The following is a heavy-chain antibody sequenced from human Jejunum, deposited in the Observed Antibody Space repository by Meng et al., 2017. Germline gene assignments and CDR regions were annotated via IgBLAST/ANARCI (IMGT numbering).Heavy chain of an antibody. Sequence: SETLSLTCTVSGNFGDSIRSSSSFYWGWIRQPPGKGLEWLGNIYYSGSTYYNPSLKSRVTISVDTSRNQFSLKMTSVTAADTAVYYCARDYMGPDMVPNGMDVWGQGTTVTVSS. J-gene: IGHJ6*02. CDR1: GNFGDSIRSSSSFY. D-gene: IGHD3-10*01. V-gene: IGHV4-39*07. CDR2: IYYSGST. CDR3: ARDYMGPDMVPNGMDV.